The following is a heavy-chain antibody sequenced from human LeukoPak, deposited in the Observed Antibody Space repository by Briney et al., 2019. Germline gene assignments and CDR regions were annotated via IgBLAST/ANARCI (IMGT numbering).Heavy chain of an antibody. J-gene: IGHJ4*02. CDR3: ASLIAVADFDY. V-gene: IGHV3-33*03. CDR1: GFTFSSYG. Sequence: GGSLRLSCAASGFTFSSYGMHWVRQAPGKGLEWVAVIWYDGSNKYYADSVKGRFTISRDNSKNSLYLQMNSLRAEDTAVYYCASLIAVADFDYWGQGTLVTVSS. CDR2: IWYDGSNK. D-gene: IGHD6-19*01.